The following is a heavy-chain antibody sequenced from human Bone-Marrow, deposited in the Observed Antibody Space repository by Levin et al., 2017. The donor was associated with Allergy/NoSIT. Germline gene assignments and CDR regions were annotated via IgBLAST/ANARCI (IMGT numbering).Heavy chain of an antibody. CDR3: ARDSARPYYYDSSGYPSLRY. Sequence: GGSLRLSCAASGFTFSSYSMNWVRQAPGKGLEWVSYISSSSSTIYYADSVKGRFTISRDNAKNSLYLQMNSLRDEDTAVYYCARDSARPYYYDSSGYPSLRYWGQGTLVTVSS. D-gene: IGHD3-22*01. J-gene: IGHJ4*02. CDR1: GFTFSSYS. CDR2: ISSSSSTI. V-gene: IGHV3-48*02.